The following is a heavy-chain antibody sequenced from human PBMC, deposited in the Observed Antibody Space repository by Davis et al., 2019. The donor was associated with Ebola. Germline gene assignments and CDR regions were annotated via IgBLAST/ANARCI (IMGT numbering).Heavy chain of an antibody. J-gene: IGHJ4*02. CDR3: ARGGYSYGYGLDY. V-gene: IGHV3-21*01. D-gene: IGHD5-18*01. Sequence: GESLKISCAASGFTFSSYSMNWVRQAPGKGLEWVSSISSSSSYIYYADSVKGRFTISRDNAKNSLYLQMNSLRAEDTAVYYCARGGYSYGYGLDYWGQGSLVTVSS. CDR1: GFTFSSYS. CDR2: ISSSSSYI.